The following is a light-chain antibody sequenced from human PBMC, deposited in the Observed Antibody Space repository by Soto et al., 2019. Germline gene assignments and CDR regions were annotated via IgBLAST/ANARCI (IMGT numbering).Light chain of an antibody. V-gene: IGKV3-20*01. CDR3: QQYGSSPYT. CDR2: GAS. CDR1: QSVSSSY. Sequence: EIVLTQSPGTLPLSPGERATLSCRASQSVSSSYVAWYQQTPGQAPRLLIYGASSRATGIPDRFSGSGSGTDFTLTISVLEPEDVAVYYCQQYGSSPYTFGQGTKLEIK. J-gene: IGKJ2*01.